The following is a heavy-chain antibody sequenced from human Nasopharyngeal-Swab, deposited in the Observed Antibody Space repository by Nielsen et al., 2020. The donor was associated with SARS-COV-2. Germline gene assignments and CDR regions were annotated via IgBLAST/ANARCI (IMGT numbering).Heavy chain of an antibody. Sequence: GRSLTLSCAASGFTYDDYAMHWARQAPGKGLEWVSGITWNIGTGYADSVKGRFTISRDNARNSLYLQMNSLTTDDTALYYCTKGRADYSNPSFDNWGQGTLVTVSS. D-gene: IGHD4-11*01. CDR3: TKGRADYSNPSFDN. V-gene: IGHV3-9*01. CDR1: GFTYDDYA. CDR2: ITWNIGT. J-gene: IGHJ4*02.